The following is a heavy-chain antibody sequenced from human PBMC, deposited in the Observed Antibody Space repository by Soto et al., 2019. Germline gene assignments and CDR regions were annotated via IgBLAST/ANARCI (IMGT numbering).Heavy chain of an antibody. J-gene: IGHJ4*02. Sequence: QVQLVESGGGVVQPGRSLRLSCAASGFTFSTYGMHWVRQAPGKGLEWVAVISYDGSNKFYADSVRGRFTISRDNSKHTLYLRFHGLSAEDTAVYYCASPLCNRGSCYWAFFDYWGQGTLVTVSS. D-gene: IGHD2-15*01. V-gene: IGHV3-30*03. CDR2: ISYDGSNK. CDR3: ASPLCNRGSCYWAFFDY. CDR1: GFTFSTYG.